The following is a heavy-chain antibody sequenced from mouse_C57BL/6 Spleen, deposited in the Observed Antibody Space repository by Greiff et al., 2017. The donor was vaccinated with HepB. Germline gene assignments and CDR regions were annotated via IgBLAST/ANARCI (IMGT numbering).Heavy chain of an antibody. J-gene: IGHJ4*01. Sequence: VQLQQSGAELARPGASVKLSCKASGYTFTSYGISWVKQRTGQGLEWIGEIYPRSGNTYYNEKFKGKATLTADKSSSTAYMELRSLTSEDSAVYFCARDGYYVGNYYAMDYWGQGTSVTVSS. CDR3: ARDGYYVGNYYAMDY. D-gene: IGHD2-3*01. CDR2: IYPRSGNT. CDR1: GYTFTSYG. V-gene: IGHV1-81*01.